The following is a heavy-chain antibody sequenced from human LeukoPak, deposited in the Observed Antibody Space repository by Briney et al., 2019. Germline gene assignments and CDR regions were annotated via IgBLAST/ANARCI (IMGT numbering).Heavy chain of an antibody. CDR2: ISYDGSNK. J-gene: IGHJ4*02. Sequence: PGRSLRLSCAASGFPFNSFAMHWVRQAPGKGLEGVALISYDGSNKYYADSVKGRFTVSRDNSKSTLYLQMNSLRAEDTAVYYCARALYNHGWFPDYFDSWGQGTLVTVSS. D-gene: IGHD1-14*01. CDR1: GFPFNSFA. V-gene: IGHV3-30-3*01. CDR3: ARALYNHGWFPDYFDS.